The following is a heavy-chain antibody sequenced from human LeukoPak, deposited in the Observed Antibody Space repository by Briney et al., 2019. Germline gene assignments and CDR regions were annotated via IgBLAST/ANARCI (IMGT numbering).Heavy chain of an antibody. D-gene: IGHD3-10*01. J-gene: IGHJ5*02. V-gene: IGHV3-74*01. CDR1: GFTFSSSW. Sequence: PGGSLRLSCAASGFTFSSSWMHWVRQAPGKGLVWVSRINPDGSSRSYADSVKGRFTISRGNAKNTLYLQMNSLRAEDTAVYYCARPSGREYGLDPWGQGTLVTVSS. CDR2: INPDGSSR. CDR3: ARPSGREYGLDP.